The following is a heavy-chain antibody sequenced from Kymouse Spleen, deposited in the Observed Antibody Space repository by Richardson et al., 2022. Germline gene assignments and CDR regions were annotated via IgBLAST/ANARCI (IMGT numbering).Heavy chain of an antibody. V-gene: IGHV4-61*01. CDR2: IYYSGST. CDR1: GGSVSSGSYY. D-gene: IGHD4-23*01. J-gene: IGHJ4*02. Sequence: QVQLQESGPGLVKPSETLSLTCTVSGGSVSSGSYYWSWIRQPPGKGLEWIGYIYYSGSTNYNPSLKSRVTISVDTSKNQFSLKLSSVTAADTAVYYCARAYGGNFFFDYWGQGTLVTVSS. CDR3: ARAYGGNFFFDY.